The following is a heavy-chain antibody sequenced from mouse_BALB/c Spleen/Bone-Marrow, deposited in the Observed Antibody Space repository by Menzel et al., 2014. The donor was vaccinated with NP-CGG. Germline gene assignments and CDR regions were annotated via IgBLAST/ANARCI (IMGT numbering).Heavy chain of an antibody. CDR2: IYPGDGDT. CDR1: GYTFSSYW. V-gene: IGHV1-80*01. CDR3: ARQYGIYFDC. Sequence: VQLQQSGAELMKPGASVKISCKATGYTFSSYWMNWVKQRPGQGLEWIGQIYPGDGDTNYNGKFKGKATLTADKSSSTADMQLSSLISDDSAVYFCARQYGIYFDCWGQGTPITVFS. D-gene: IGHD2-10*02. J-gene: IGHJ2*01.